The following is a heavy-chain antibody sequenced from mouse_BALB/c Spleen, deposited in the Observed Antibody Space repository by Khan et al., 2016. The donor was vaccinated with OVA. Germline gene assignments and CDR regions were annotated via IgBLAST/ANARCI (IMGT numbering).Heavy chain of an antibody. J-gene: IGHJ4*01. V-gene: IGHV5-9-3*01. CDR3: ARHEGDSDYDYDGNAMDY. CDR2: ISSGGGYT. D-gene: IGHD2-4*01. Sequence: EVELVESGGGLVKPGGSLKLSCAASGFPFSSYDMSWVRQTPEKRLEWVATISSGGGYTYYPDSLKGRFTISRGNAKNTLYLQMSSLRSADAAMYYCARHEGDSDYDYDGNAMDYWGQGTSVTVSS. CDR1: GFPFSSYD.